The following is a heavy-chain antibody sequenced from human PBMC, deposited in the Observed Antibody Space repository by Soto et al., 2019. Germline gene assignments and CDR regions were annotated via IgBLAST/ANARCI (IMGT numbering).Heavy chain of an antibody. J-gene: IGHJ4*02. D-gene: IGHD3-16*01. V-gene: IGHV3-23*01. Sequence: DVQLLQSGGGLVQPGGSLRVSCAASGFSVSSYSMTWVRQAPGKGLEYVSGIRGGGDRKFYADSVKGRFTVSRDNSKNILYLQMDSLRVDDTAIYYCSRWDGYGDYWGQGTLVTVSS. CDR3: SRWDGYGDY. CDR1: GFSVSSYS. CDR2: IRGGGDRK.